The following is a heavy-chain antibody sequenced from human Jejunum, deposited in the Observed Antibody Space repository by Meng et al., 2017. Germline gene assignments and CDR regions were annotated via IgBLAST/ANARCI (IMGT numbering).Heavy chain of an antibody. V-gene: IGHV7-4-1*02. CDR1: GYTFSSQP. D-gene: IGHD4-23*01. CDR3: ARHTGNLGLDY. J-gene: IGHJ4*02. CDR2: INTNTGNA. Sequence: VTLVQSESELKKPGASVKVSCKASGYTFSSQPLNWVRQAPGQGLEWIGWINTNTGNANYGPDFTGRFVFSLDTSVSTAYLQISSLSAEDTADYYCARHTGNLGLDYWGQGTLVTVSS.